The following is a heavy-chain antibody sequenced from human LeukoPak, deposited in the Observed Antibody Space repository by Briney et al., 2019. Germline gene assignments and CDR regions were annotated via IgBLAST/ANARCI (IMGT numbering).Heavy chain of an antibody. Sequence: SLTLSCAPSALTFTSHCVDCVRQAPRKGMVWESRTESDANITRYADSGKGRFTISTDNAKNSLYQQMTSLIAEHPAMHYWARFPRWLQEEDAFDIWGQGTMVTVSS. CDR1: ALTFTSHC. D-gene: IGHD5-12*01. V-gene: IGHV3-74*01. J-gene: IGHJ3*02. CDR2: TESDANIT. CDR3: ARFPRWLQEEDAFDI.